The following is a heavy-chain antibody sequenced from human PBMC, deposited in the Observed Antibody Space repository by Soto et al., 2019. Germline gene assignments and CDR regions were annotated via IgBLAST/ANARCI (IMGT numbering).Heavy chain of an antibody. CDR3: ARGRYCLTGRCFPNWFDS. CDR2: IYKSATT. J-gene: IGHJ5*01. V-gene: IGHV4-30-4*01. Sequence: LSLSFSVSGDSISNLDYFWAWIRQPPGQALEYIGYIYKSATTYYNPSFESRVAISVDTSKSQFSLNVTSVTAADTAVYFCARGRYCLTGRCFPNWFDSWGQGVLVTVSS. D-gene: IGHD7-27*01. CDR1: GDSISNLDYF.